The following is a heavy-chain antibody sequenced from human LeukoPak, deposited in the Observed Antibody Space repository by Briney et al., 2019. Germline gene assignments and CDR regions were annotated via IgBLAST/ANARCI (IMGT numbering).Heavy chain of an antibody. CDR2: ISYDGSNK. D-gene: IGHD4-23*01. CDR1: GFSFSSYA. CDR3: ARGYGGNCHAFDY. V-gene: IGHV3-30-3*01. Sequence: PGRSLRLSCAASGFSFSSYAMHWVRQAPGKGLEWVAVISYDGSNKYYADSVKGRFTISRDNSKNTLYLQMNSLRAEDTAVYYCARGYGGNCHAFDYWGQGTLVTVSS. J-gene: IGHJ4*02.